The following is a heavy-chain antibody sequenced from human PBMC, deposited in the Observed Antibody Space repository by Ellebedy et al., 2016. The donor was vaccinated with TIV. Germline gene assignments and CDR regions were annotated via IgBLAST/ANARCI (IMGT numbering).Heavy chain of an antibody. V-gene: IGHV1-2*02. D-gene: IGHD3-10*01. Sequence: AASVKVSCKASGYTFTGNYVHWIRQAPGQGLEWMGWIIPNSGDSKFTQKFQGRVTMTRDTSISTAYMELSGLTSDDPAVYFCAKGGGSVTYYSFDHWGQGTLVTVSS. J-gene: IGHJ4*02. CDR1: GYTFTGNY. CDR2: IIPNSGDS. CDR3: AKGGGSVTYYSFDH.